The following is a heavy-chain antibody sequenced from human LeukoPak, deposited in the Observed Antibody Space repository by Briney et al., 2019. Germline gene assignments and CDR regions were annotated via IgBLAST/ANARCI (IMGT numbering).Heavy chain of an antibody. J-gene: IGHJ4*02. D-gene: IGHD1-26*01. CDR1: GYTFTGYY. CDR2: INPNSGGT. V-gene: IGHV1-2*02. Sequence: GASVKVSCKASGYTFTGYYMHWVRQAPGQGLEWMGWINPNSGGTNYAQKFQGRVTMTRDTSTSTVYMELSSLRSEDTAVYYCARVSGIVGATEVGNFDYWGQGTLVTVSS. CDR3: ARVSGIVGATEVGNFDY.